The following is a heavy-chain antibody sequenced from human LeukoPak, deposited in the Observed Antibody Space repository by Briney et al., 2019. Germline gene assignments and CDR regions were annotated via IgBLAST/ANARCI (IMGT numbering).Heavy chain of an antibody. J-gene: IGHJ5*02. CDR1: GIAFSDYF. CDR3: ARIASQDRTWFDP. CDR2: ISGSGSYI. D-gene: IGHD2-21*01. V-gene: IGHV3-11*04. Sequence: GGSLSLSRAASGIAFSDYFMTWIRQAPGKGPEWLAHISGSGSYIYYADSVKGRFTISRDNAKDTLNLQMNSLRVDDTATYYCARIASQDRTWFDPWGQGTLVTVSS.